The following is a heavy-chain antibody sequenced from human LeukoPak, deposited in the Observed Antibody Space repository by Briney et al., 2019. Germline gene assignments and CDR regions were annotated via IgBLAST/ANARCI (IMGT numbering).Heavy chain of an antibody. CDR3: ARSTPMIRGVTGDY. CDR2: IWYDASDR. J-gene: IGHJ4*02. Sequence: GGPLTLSCAASGFTFSSFGMHWVRQAPGKGLEWVAVIWYDASDRYYADSVKGRFTISRDNSKNTLFLQMNSLRDDDTAVYYCARSTPMIRGVTGDYWGQGTLVTVSS. D-gene: IGHD3-10*01. CDR1: GFTFSSFG. V-gene: IGHV3-33*01.